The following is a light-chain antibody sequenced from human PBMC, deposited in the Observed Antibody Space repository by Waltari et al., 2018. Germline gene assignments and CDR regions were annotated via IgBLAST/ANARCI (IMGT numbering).Light chain of an antibody. CDR2: KVR. J-gene: IGLJ2*01. V-gene: IGLV2-14*01. CDR3: SSYTSSSTVV. Sequence: QAALTQPASVSGSPGQASTIAWTGTSSDVGGYHSVTWYHKHPGNAPKPMIYKVRNRPSGVSNRFSCSKSGNTASLTISGLQAEDEADYYCSSYTSSSTVVFGGGTKLTVL. CDR1: SSDVGGYHS.